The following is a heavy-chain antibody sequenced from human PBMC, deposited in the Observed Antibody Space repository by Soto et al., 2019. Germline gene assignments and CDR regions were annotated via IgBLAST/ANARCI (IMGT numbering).Heavy chain of an antibody. CDR1: GGSISSYY. CDR2: IYYSGST. V-gene: IGHV4-59*01. D-gene: IGHD6-13*01. J-gene: IGHJ6*02. Sequence: LSLTFTVSGGSISSYYWSWIRQPPGKGLEWIGYIYYSGSTNYNPSLKSRVTISVDTSKNQFSLKLSSVTAADTAVYYCARDYKVAAGQYYYYYYGRDVWGQGTTVTVSS. CDR3: ARDYKVAAGQYYYYYYGRDV.